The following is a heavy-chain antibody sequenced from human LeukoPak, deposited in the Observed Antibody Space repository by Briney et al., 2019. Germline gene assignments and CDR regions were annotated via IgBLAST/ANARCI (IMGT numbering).Heavy chain of an antibody. V-gene: IGHV4-34*01. CDR3: ARKNTYYDILTGYCDAFDI. J-gene: IGHJ3*02. D-gene: IGHD3-9*01. CDR2: IYYSGST. Sequence: SETLSLTCAVYGGSFSGYYWGWIRQPPGKGLEWIGSIYYSGSTYYNPSLKSRVTISVDTSKNQFSLKLSSVTAADTAVYYCARKNTYYDILTGYCDAFDIWGQGTMVTVSS. CDR1: GGSFSGYY.